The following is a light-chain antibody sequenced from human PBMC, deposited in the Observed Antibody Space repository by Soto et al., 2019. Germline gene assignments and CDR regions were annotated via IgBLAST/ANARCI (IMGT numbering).Light chain of an antibody. CDR3: QQSYTTPWT. CDR1: QNINNY. Sequence: DIQMTQSPSSLAASVGDRVTITCQASQNINNYLNWYQQKPGRAPKLLIYDASNLESGVPSRFGGSGSGTDFTLTISSLQPEDFATYYCQQSYTTPWTFGQGTKVDIK. CDR2: DAS. V-gene: IGKV1-39*01. J-gene: IGKJ1*01.